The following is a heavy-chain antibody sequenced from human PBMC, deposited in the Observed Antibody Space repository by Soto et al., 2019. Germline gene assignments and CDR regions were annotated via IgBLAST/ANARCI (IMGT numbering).Heavy chain of an antibody. D-gene: IGHD3-10*01. V-gene: IGHV3-21*01. CDR3: ARYMVRGVETRFDP. J-gene: IGHJ5*02. CDR2: ISSSSSYI. Sequence: EVQLVESGGGLVKPGGSLRLSCAASGFTFSSYSMNWVRQAPGKGLEWVSSISSSSSYIYYADSVKGRFTISRDNAKNSLYLQMNSLRAEDTAVYYCARYMVRGVETRFDPWGQGTLVTVSS. CDR1: GFTFSSYS.